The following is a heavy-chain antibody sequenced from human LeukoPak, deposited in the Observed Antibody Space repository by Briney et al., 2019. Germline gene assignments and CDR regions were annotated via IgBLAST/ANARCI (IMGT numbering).Heavy chain of an antibody. J-gene: IGHJ5*02. CDR3: ARRYDFWSGYYPTNWFDP. CDR2: ISGSGGST. D-gene: IGHD3-3*01. V-gene: IGHV3-23*01. Sequence: GGSLRLSCAASGFTFSSYAMGWVRQAPGKGLEWVSAISGSGGSTYYADSVKGRFTISRDNSKNTLNLQMNSLRAEDTAVYYCARRYDFWSGYYPTNWFDPWGQGTLVTVSS. CDR1: GFTFSSYA.